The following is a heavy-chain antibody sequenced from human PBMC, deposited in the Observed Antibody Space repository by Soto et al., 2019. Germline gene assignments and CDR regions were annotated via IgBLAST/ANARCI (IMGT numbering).Heavy chain of an antibody. CDR3: ARDLYYYDSSGYYYLSY. V-gene: IGHV1-46*01. CDR1: GYTFTSYY. Sequence: ASVKVSCKASGYTFTSYYMHWVRQAPGQGLEWMGIINPSGGSTSYAQKFQGRVTMTRDTSTSTVYMELSSLRSEDTAVYYCARDLYYYDSSGYYYLSYWGQGTLVTVSS. CDR2: INPSGGST. D-gene: IGHD3-22*01. J-gene: IGHJ4*02.